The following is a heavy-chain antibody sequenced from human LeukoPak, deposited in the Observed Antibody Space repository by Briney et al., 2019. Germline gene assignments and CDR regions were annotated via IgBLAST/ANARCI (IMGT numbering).Heavy chain of an antibody. CDR3: ATARLKITMIANDAFDI. CDR1: GYTLTELS. CDR2: FDPEDGET. D-gene: IGHD3-22*01. V-gene: IGHV1-24*01. J-gene: IGHJ3*02. Sequence: ASVKVSRKVSGYTLTELSMHWVRQAPGKGLEWMGGFDPEDGETIYAQKFQGRVTMTEDTSTDTAYMELSSLRSEDTAVYYCATARLKITMIANDAFDIWGQGTMVTVSS.